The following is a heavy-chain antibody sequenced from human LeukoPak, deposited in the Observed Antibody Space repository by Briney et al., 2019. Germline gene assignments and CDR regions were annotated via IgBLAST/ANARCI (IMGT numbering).Heavy chain of an antibody. D-gene: IGHD6-19*01. CDR2: ISSSSSYI. CDR1: GFTFSSYS. Sequence: GGSLRLSCAASGFTFSSYSMNWVRQAPGKGLEWVSSISSSSSYIYYADSVKGRFTISRDNSKNTLYLQMNSLRAEDTAVYYCAKEGLSSGWSVYYYYYYMDVWGKGTTVTVSS. V-gene: IGHV3-21*04. J-gene: IGHJ6*03. CDR3: AKEGLSSGWSVYYYYYYMDV.